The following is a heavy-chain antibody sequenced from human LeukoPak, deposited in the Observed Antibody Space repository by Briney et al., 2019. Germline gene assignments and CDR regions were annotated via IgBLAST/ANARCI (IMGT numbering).Heavy chain of an antibody. Sequence: GGSLRLSCAASGFTFNTYAMSWVRQAPGEGLEWVSAISGSGGNTCYADSVKGRFTISRDNSKNTLYLQMNSLRAEDTAVYYCAKVINWNYFDYWGQGILVTVSS. V-gene: IGHV3-23*01. D-gene: IGHD1-1*01. CDR3: AKVINWNYFDY. J-gene: IGHJ4*02. CDR1: GFTFNTYA. CDR2: ISGSGGNT.